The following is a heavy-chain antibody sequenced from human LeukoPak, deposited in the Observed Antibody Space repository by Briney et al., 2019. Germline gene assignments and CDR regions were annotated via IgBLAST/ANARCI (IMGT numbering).Heavy chain of an antibody. CDR2: VSAYSGNT. CDR1: GYTFTNYA. V-gene: IGHV1-18*01. Sequence: ASVKVTFKASGYTFTNYAVSWLRQAPGQTLEWMGWVSAYSGNTNYAQNFHDRLTMTTDTSTSTAYMELRSLTSEDTAVYYCAREGRLMSDATVHPWGQGTLVTVSP. CDR3: AREGRLMSDATVHP. D-gene: IGHD2-15*01. J-gene: IGHJ5*02.